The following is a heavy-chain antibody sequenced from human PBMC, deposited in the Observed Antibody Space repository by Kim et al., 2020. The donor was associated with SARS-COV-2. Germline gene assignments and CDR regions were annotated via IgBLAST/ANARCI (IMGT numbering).Heavy chain of an antibody. J-gene: IGHJ6*02. CDR3: AREPQYSSSSIYYGMDV. CDR2: IYTSGST. V-gene: IGHV4-4*07. CDR1: GGSISSYY. D-gene: IGHD6-6*01. Sequence: SETLSLTCTVSGGSISSYYWSWIRQPAGKGLEWIGRIYTSGSTNYNPSLKSRVTMSVDTSKNQFSLKLSSVTAADTAVYYCAREPQYSSSSIYYGMDVWGQGTTVTVSS.